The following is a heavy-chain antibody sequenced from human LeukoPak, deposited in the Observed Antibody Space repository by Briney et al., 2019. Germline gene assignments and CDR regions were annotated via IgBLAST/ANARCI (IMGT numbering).Heavy chain of an antibody. J-gene: IGHJ4*02. CDR3: VSQQVVPH. CDR2: IKEDGSQK. D-gene: IGHD6-13*01. Sequence: PGGSLRLSCVASGFTFSNYWMSWVRQAPGKGLEWVANIKEDGSQKDYVDSVKGRFTISRDNAKNSVYLQMNSLRVKDTAVYYCVSQQVVPHWGQGTRVTVSS. CDR1: GFTFSNYW. V-gene: IGHV3-7*01.